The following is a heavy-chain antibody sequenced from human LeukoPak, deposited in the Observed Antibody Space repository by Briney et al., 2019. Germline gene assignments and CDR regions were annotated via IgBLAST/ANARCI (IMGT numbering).Heavy chain of an antibody. CDR3: ARDLVFDAFDI. CDR1: EYTLTSYD. CDR2: MNPNSGNT. D-gene: IGHD3-16*01. Sequence: ASVKVSCKASEYTLTSYDINWVRQATGQGLEWMGWMNPNSGNTGYAQKFQGRVTMTRNTSISTAYMELSSLRSEDTAVYYCARDLVFDAFDIWGQGTMVTVSS. J-gene: IGHJ3*02. V-gene: IGHV1-8*01.